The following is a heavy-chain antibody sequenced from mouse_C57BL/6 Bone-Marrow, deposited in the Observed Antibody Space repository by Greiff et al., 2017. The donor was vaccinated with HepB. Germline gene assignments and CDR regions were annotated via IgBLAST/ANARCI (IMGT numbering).Heavy chain of an antibody. CDR3: ARHSSGKRGFAY. V-gene: IGHV5-6*01. Sequence: EVQVVESGGDLVKPGGSLKLSCAASGFTFSSYGMSWVRQTPDKRLEWVATISSGGSYTYYPDSVKGRFTISRDNAKNTRYLQMSSLKSEDTAMYYCARHSSGKRGFAYWGQGTLVTVSA. CDR2: ISSGGSYT. CDR1: GFTFSSYG. D-gene: IGHD1-3*01. J-gene: IGHJ3*01.